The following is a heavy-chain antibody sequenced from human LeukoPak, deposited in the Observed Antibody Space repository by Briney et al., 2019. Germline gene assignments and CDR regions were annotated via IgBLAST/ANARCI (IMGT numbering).Heavy chain of an antibody. CDR1: GGSISSYY. CDR2: IYSSGST. J-gene: IGHJ4*02. V-gene: IGHV4-4*07. CDR3: ARQPSYYDFWSGYSLYFDY. Sequence: PSETLSLTCTVSGGSISSYYWSWIRRPAGKGLEWIGRIYSSGSTSYNPSLKNRVTFSVDTSKNQFSLKLSSVTAADTAVYYCARQPSYYDFWSGYSLYFDYWGQGTLVTVSS. D-gene: IGHD3-3*01.